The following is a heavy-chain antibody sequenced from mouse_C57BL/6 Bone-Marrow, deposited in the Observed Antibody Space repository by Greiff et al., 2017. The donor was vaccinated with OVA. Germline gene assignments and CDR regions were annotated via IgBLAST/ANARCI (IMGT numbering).Heavy chain of an antibody. Sequence: EVQLQQSGPELVKPGASVKISCKASGYTFTDYYMNWVKQSHGKSLEWIGDINPNNGGTSYNQKFKGKATLTVDKSSSTAYMELRSLTSEDTAVYYCARSNSDGYFDYWGQGTTLTVSS. J-gene: IGHJ2*01. CDR2: INPNNGGT. CDR1: GYTFTDYY. CDR3: ARSNSDGYFDY. D-gene: IGHD2-3*01. V-gene: IGHV1-26*01.